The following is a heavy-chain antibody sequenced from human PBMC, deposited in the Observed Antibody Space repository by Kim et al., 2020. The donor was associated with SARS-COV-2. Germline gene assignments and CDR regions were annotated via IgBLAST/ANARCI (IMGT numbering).Heavy chain of an antibody. Sequence: RIDYADSVKGRFTGSRDNAKNSLYLQMNSRRVDDTALYYCGKDLVPGGMDVWGQGTTVTVSS. CDR2: RI. D-gene: IGHD7-27*01. CDR3: GKDLVPGGMDV. J-gene: IGHJ6*02. V-gene: IGHV3-9*01.